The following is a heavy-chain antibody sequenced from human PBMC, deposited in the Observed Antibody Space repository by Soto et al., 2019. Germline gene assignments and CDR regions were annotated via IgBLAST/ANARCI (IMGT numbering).Heavy chain of an antibody. CDR2: IYSSGTT. CDR1: SGSISGYY. Sequence: QVQLQESGPGLVKPSETLSLSCTVSSGSISGYYWSWIRQPPGKGLEWIGSIYSSGTTYYNPSLKSRVTMSVDTSQIQFSLSLSSVTAADTAVYYCARQASYDFWDGRFYYNYYMDVWGKGTPVTVSS. V-gene: IGHV4-59*08. J-gene: IGHJ6*03. CDR3: ARQASYDFWDGRFYYNYYMDV. D-gene: IGHD3-3*01.